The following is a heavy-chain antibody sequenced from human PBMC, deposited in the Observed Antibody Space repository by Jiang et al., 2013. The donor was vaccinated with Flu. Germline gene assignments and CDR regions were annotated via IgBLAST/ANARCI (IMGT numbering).Heavy chain of an antibody. Sequence: GAEVKKPGESLKISCKGSGYSFTSYWIGWVRQMPGKGLEWMGIIHPGDSDTRYSPSFQGQVTISADKSISTAYLQWSSLKASDTAMYYCARPIAVAGRGGYYYYGMDVWGQGTTVTVSS. D-gene: IGHD6-19*01. CDR1: GYSFTSYW. CDR3: ARPIAVAGRGGYYYYGMDV. J-gene: IGHJ6*02. CDR2: IHPGDSDT. V-gene: IGHV5-51*01.